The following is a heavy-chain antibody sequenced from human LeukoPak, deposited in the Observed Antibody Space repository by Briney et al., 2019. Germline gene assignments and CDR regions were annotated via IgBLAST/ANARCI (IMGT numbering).Heavy chain of an antibody. V-gene: IGHV3-21*01. D-gene: IGHD6-13*01. CDR3: ARGESTYSSSALDY. Sequence: TGGSLRLSCATSGFIFSFYSMNWVRQAPGKGLEWVSSINSSSSSYIYYADSVKGRFTISRDNAKNSLYLQMSSLRAEDTAVYYCARGESTYSSSALDYWGQGSLVTVSS. J-gene: IGHJ4*02. CDR2: INSSSSSYI. CDR1: GFIFSFYS.